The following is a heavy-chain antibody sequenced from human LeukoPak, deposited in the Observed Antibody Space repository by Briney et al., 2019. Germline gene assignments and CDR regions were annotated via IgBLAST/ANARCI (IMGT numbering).Heavy chain of an antibody. Sequence: GGSLRLSCAASGFTFDDYAMHWVRQAPGKGLEWASGISWNSGSIGYADSVKGRFTISRDNAKNSLYLQMNSLRAEDTALYYCTKTLYYDFWSGVQHWGQGTLVTVSS. CDR2: ISWNSGSI. CDR1: GFTFDDYA. J-gene: IGHJ1*01. D-gene: IGHD3-3*01. V-gene: IGHV3-9*01. CDR3: TKTLYYDFWSGVQH.